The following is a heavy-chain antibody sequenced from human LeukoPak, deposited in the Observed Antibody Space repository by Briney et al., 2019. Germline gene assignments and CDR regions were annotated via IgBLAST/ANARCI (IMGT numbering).Heavy chain of an antibody. CDR2: ISSSRSYI. CDR1: GFTFSSYV. Sequence: PGGSLRLSCAASGFTFSSYVMIWVRQAPGKGLEWVSSISSSRSYIYYANSVKGRFTMSSDNAKKSLYLKINTLRAADTAVYYCASLTRWLEWEKGDDLDTWGEGTIVTVSS. CDR3: ASLTRWLEWEKGDDLDT. V-gene: IGHV3-21*01. J-gene: IGHJ3*02. D-gene: IGHD5-24*01.